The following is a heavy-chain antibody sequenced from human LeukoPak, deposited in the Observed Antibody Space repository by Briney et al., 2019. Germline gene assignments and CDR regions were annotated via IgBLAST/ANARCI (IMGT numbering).Heavy chain of an antibody. CDR2: INWNGGST. Sequence: GGSLRLSCAASGFTFDDYGMSWVRQAPGKGLEWVSGINWNGGSTGYADSVKGRFTISRDNAKNSLYLQMNSLRAEDTALYHCARDLRYCSSTSCCAVGFDPWGQGTLVTVSS. V-gene: IGHV3-20*01. CDR1: GFTFDDYG. CDR3: ARDLRYCSSTSCCAVGFDP. D-gene: IGHD2-2*01. J-gene: IGHJ5*02.